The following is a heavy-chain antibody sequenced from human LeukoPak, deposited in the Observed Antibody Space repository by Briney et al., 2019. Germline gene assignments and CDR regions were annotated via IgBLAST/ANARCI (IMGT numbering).Heavy chain of an antibody. Sequence: SGGSLRLSCAASGFTFSSDAMSWVRQAPGKGLEWVSTITSGGSTYYPDSVKGRFTFSRDNARNSLYLQMNSLRADDTAIYYCAREGGWNDFDYWGQGTLVTVSS. CDR2: ITSGGST. J-gene: IGHJ4*02. V-gene: IGHV3-23*01. CDR3: AREGGWNDFDY. D-gene: IGHD1-1*01. CDR1: GFTFSSDA.